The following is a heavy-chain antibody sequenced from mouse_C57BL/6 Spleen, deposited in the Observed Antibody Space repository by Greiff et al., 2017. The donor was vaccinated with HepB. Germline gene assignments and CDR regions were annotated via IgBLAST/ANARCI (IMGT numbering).Heavy chain of an antibody. Sequence: EVQLQQSGPVLVKPGASVKMSCKASGYTFTDYYMNWVKQSHGKSLEWIGVINPYNGGTSYNQKFKGKATLTVDKSSSTAYMELNSLTSEDSAVYYCARRETFTTGYYFDSWGKAPLSQSPQ. CDR1: GYTFTDYY. J-gene: IGHJ2*01. D-gene: IGHD2-12*01. V-gene: IGHV1-19*01. CDR2: INPYNGGT. CDR3: ARRETFTTGYYFDS.